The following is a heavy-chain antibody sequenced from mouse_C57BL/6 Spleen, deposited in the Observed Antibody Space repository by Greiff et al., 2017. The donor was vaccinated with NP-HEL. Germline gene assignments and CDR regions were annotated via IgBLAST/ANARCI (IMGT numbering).Heavy chain of an antibody. V-gene: IGHV3-8*01. CDR2: ISYSGST. D-gene: IGHD2-5*01. CDR1: GYSITSDY. Sequence: VQLKESGPGLAKPSQTLSLTCSVTGYSITSDYWNWIRKFPGNKLEYMGYISYSGSTYYNPSLKSRISITRDTSKNQYYLQLNSVTTEDTATYYCARSGDYSNYEGYYAMDYWGQGTSVTVSS. J-gene: IGHJ4*01. CDR3: ARSGDYSNYEGYYAMDY.